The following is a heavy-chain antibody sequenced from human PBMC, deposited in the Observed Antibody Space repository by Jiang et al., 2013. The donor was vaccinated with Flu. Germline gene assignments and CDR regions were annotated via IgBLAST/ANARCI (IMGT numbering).Heavy chain of an antibody. CDR3: ARGMTMLTTEKLFDY. Sequence: GAEVKKPGASVKVSCRASGYIFSSYSLHWVRQAPGQGLEWVGWISVYNGNTNYAQNLQGRVTMTTDTSTSTAYMELRSLTSDDTAVYYCARGMTMLTTEKLFDYWGQGTLVTSPQ. CDR1: GYIFSSYS. CDR2: ISVYNGNT. J-gene: IGHJ4*02. V-gene: IGHV1-18*01. D-gene: IGHD4-17*01.